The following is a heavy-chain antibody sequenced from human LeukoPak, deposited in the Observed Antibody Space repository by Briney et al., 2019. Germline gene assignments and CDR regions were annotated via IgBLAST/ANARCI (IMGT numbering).Heavy chain of an antibody. CDR2: ISGSSIYI. D-gene: IGHD5-18*01. V-gene: IGHV3-21*04. Sequence: ETLSLTCTVSGGSISSSSYYWGWIRQPPGKGLEWVSSISGSSIYIYYADSVKGRFTISRDNAKNSLYLQLNSLRAEDTSVYYCARDLLNTAMVGFDSWGQGTLVTVSS. J-gene: IGHJ4*02. CDR3: ARDLLNTAMVGFDS. CDR1: GGSISSSS.